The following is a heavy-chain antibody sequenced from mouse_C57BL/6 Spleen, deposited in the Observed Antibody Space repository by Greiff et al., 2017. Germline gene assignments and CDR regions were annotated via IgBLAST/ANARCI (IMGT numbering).Heavy chain of an antibody. CDR3: TRDDDGYYYYYAMDY. CDR2: ISSGGDYI. V-gene: IGHV5-9-1*02. Sequence: EVQVVESGEGLVKPGGSLKLSCAASGFTFSSYAMSWVRQTPEKRLEWVAYISSGGDYIYYADTVKGRFTISRDNARNTLYLQRSSMKSEDKAMYYCTRDDDGYYYYYAMDYWGQGTSVTVSS. J-gene: IGHJ4*01. D-gene: IGHD2-3*01. CDR1: GFTFSSYA.